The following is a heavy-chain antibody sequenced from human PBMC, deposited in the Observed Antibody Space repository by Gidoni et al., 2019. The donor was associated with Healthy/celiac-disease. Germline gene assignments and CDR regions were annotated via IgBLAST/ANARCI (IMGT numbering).Heavy chain of an antibody. CDR2: ISYDGSNK. CDR1: GFTFSSYG. J-gene: IGHJ6*02. V-gene: IGHV3-30*18. CDR3: AKYGSGTHYGMDV. D-gene: IGHD3-10*01. Sequence: QVQLVESGGGVVQPGRSLRLSCAASGFTFSSYGMHWVRQAPGKGLEWVAVISYDGSNKYYADSVKGRFTISRDNSKNTLYLQMNSLRAEDTAVYYCAKYGSGTHYGMDVWGQGTTVTVSS.